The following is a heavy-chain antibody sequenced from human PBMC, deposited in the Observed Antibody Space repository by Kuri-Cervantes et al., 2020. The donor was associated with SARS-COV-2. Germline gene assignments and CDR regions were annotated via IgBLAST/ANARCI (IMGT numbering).Heavy chain of an antibody. Sequence: ESLKISCAVYGGSFSGYYWSWIRQPPGKGLEWIGEINHSGSTNYNPSLKSRVTISVDTSKNQFSLKLSSVTAADTAIYYCARTILGASFDYWGQGALVTVSS. D-gene: IGHD1-26*01. CDR1: GGSFSGYY. J-gene: IGHJ4*02. CDR2: INHSGST. CDR3: ARTILGASFDY. V-gene: IGHV4-34*01.